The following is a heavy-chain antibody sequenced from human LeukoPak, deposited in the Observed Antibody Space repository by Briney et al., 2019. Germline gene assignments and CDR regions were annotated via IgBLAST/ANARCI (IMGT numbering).Heavy chain of an antibody. Sequence: GASVKVSCKASGYTFTVYYMHWVRQAPGQGSEWMGRVNPNSGGTNYAQKFQGRVTMTRDTSISTAYMELSRLRSDDTAVYYCARGDVPLRYFDWFHPRGAFDIWGQGTMVTVSS. CDR2: VNPNSGGT. CDR3: ARGDVPLRYFDWFHPRGAFDI. CDR1: GYTFTVYY. V-gene: IGHV1-2*06. J-gene: IGHJ3*02. D-gene: IGHD3-9*01.